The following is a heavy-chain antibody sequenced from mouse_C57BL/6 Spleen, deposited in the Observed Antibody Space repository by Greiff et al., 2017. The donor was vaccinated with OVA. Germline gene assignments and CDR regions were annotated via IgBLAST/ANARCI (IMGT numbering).Heavy chain of an antibody. V-gene: IGHV1-26*01. D-gene: IGHD1-1*01. J-gene: IGHJ1*03. CDR2: INPNNGGT. CDR3: ARYGSSEGNWYFDV. CDR1: GYTFTDYY. Sequence: EVQLQQSGPELVKPGASVKISCKASGYTFTDYYMNWVKQSHGKSLEWIGDINPNNGGTSYNQKFKGKATLTVDKSSSTAYMELRSLTSEDSAVYYCARYGSSEGNWYFDVWGTGTTVTVSS.